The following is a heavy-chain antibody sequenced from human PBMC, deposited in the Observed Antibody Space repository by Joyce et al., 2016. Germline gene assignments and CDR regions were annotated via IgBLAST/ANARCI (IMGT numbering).Heavy chain of an antibody. D-gene: IGHD2-15*01. V-gene: IGHV3-23*04. J-gene: IGHJ3*01. CDR1: QTRCNNYV. Sequence: EMQLEESGGTLVHPGGSLSLSCTVSQTRCNNYVLAWVRQASGKGLELVSAIGASGGGRYYADSVWVRFTVSRDNSKHTMYLQMTSLQTEDTAIYYCARAMTVVVAYTLRDGFDVWGRGTLVAVSS. CDR2: IGASGGGR. CDR3: ARAMTVVVAYTLRDGFDV.